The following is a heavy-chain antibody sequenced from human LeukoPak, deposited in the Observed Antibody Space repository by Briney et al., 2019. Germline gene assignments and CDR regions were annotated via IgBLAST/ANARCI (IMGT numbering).Heavy chain of an antibody. D-gene: IGHD6-13*01. CDR1: GFTFSTYW. V-gene: IGHV3-7*01. J-gene: IGHJ4*02. CDR2: IKQDGSEK. CDR3: ARVGSSWYNFDY. Sequence: GGSLRLSCAASGFTFSTYWMSWVRQAPGKGLEWVANIKQDGSEKYYVDSVKGRFTISRDDAKNSLYLQMNSLRAEDTAVYYCARVGSSWYNFDYWGQGTLVTVSS.